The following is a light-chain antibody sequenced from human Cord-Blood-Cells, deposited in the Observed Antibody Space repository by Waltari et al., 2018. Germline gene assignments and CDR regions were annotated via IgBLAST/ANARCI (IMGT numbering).Light chain of an antibody. CDR2: WAS. CDR3: HQYYSTDT. CDR1: LRVVYCSNNKND. Sequence: DIVMNQPPVSLAVSLGERATIPRKSSLRVVYCSNNKNDLSWYQLKPGQPPKQLIYWASTRGSGVPDRFIGSGSGTDYTRTIRSQQAEDVAVFYCHQYYSTDTSGQGTELEI. J-gene: IGKJ2*01. V-gene: IGKV4-1*01.